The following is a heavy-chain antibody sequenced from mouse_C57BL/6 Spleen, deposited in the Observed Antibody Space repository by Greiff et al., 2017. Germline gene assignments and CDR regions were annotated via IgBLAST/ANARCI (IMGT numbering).Heavy chain of an antibody. D-gene: IGHD2-12*01. CDR3: ARLRRERNFDY. Sequence: QVQLQQPGAELVMPGASVKLSCKASGYTFTSYWMHWVKQRPGQGLEWIGEIDPSDSYTNYNQKFKGKSTLTVDKSSSTAYMQLSSRTSEDSAVYYCARLRRERNFDYWGQGTTLTVSS. CDR2: IDPSDSYT. V-gene: IGHV1-69*01. CDR1: GYTFTSYW. J-gene: IGHJ2*01.